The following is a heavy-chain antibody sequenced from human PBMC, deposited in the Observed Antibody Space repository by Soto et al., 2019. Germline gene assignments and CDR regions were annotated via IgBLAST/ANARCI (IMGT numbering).Heavy chain of an antibody. V-gene: IGHV6-1*01. CDR3: ARGPGGWTSYHFDY. J-gene: IGHJ4*02. D-gene: IGHD6-19*01. CDR2: TYKSTKWNN. Sequence: SQTLSLTCAISGDSVSSNSGAWNWIRQSPSRGLKGRGRTYKSTKWNNDNAESGKGRIIINEDTSKNKTSLKLNTMTPEDTAVYYCARGPGGWTSYHFDYWGQGTLVTVSS. CDR1: GDSVSSNSGA.